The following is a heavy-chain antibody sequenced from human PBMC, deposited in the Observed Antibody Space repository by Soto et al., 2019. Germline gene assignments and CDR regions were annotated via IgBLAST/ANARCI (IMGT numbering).Heavy chain of an antibody. CDR1: GGSISSYY. V-gene: IGHV4-59*01. Sequence: QVQLQESGPGLVKPSETLSLTCTVSGGSISSYYWSWIRQPPGKGLEWIGYIYYSGSTNYNPSLKSLVTISVDTPKNQFSLKLSSVTAADTAVYYCARALARRYISLRTAYYYGMDVWGQGTTVTDSS. D-gene: IGHD6-13*01. CDR3: ARALARRYISLRTAYYYGMDV. CDR2: IYYSGST. J-gene: IGHJ6*02.